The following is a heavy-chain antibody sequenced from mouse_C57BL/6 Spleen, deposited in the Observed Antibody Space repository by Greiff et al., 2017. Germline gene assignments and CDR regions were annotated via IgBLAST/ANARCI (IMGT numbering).Heavy chain of an antibody. CDR1: GYTFTSYW. Sequence: QVQLQQPGAELVKPGASVKLSCKASGYTFTSYWMHWVKQRPGQGLEWIGWIYPGSGSTKYNEKFKSKATLTVDTTSSTAYMQLSSLTSEDSAVYCCAAKLVSRGYFDYWGKGTTVTVSS. CDR2: IYPGSGST. J-gene: IGHJ1*03. V-gene: IGHV1-72*01. CDR3: AAKLVSRGYFDY. D-gene: IGHD2-12*01.